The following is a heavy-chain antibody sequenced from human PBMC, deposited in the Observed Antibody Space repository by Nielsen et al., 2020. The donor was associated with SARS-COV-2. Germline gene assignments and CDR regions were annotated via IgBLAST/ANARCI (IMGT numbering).Heavy chain of an antibody. CDR1: GFTFDDYA. CDR3: AKDRGDYGGNFHDY. V-gene: IGHV3-9*01. CDR2: ISWNSGSI. D-gene: IGHD4-23*01. Sequence: SLKISCAASGFTFDDYAMHWVRQAPGKGLEWVSGISWNSGSIGYADSVKGRFTISRDNSKNTLYLQMNSLRAEDTAVYYCAKDRGDYGGNFHDYWGQGTLVTVSS. J-gene: IGHJ4*02.